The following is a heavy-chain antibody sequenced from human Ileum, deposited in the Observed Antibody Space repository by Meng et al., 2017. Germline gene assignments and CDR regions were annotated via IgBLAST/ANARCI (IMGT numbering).Heavy chain of an antibody. CDR2: ISYDGSNK. Sequence: GESLKISCAASGFTFSSYAMHWVRQAPGKGLEWVAVISYDGSNKYYADSVKGRFTISRDNSKNTLYLQMNSLRAEDPAVYYCARANLGYCSSSSCWRGEYFQHWGQGTLVTVSS. V-gene: IGHV3-30*04. J-gene: IGHJ1*01. D-gene: IGHD2-2*01. CDR3: ARANLGYCSSSSCWRGEYFQH. CDR1: GFTFSSYA.